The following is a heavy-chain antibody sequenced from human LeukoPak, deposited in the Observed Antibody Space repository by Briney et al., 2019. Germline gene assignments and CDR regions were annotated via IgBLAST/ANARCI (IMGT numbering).Heavy chain of an antibody. Sequence: GGSLRLSCAASGFTFSSYNMNWVRQAPGKGLHWVSSMSITSSYINYADSVKGGFTISRDKAKNSLYLKMNSLRAEDTAVYYCARVTLTGYYAFDYWGQGTLVTVSS. CDR1: GFTFSSYN. J-gene: IGHJ4*02. CDR3: ARVTLTGYYAFDY. CDR2: MSITSSYI. V-gene: IGHV3-21*01. D-gene: IGHD3-9*01.